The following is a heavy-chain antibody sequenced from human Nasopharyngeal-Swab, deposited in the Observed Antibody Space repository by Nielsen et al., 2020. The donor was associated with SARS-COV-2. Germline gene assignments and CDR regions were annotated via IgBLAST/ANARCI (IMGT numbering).Heavy chain of an antibody. CDR1: GFTFDDYA. D-gene: IGHD2-2*03. Sequence: SLKISCAASGFTFDDYAMHWVRQAPGKGLEWVSGISWNSGSIGYADSVKGRFTISRDNAKNSLYLQMNSLRAEDTASYYCAKELDIVVVPAAYGFGYYGMDVWGQGTTVTVSS. J-gene: IGHJ6*02. CDR2: ISWNSGSI. CDR3: AKELDIVVVPAAYGFGYYGMDV. V-gene: IGHV3-9*01.